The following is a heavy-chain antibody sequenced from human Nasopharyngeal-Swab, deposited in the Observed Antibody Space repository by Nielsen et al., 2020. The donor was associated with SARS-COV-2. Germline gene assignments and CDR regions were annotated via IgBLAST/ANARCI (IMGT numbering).Heavy chain of an antibody. D-gene: IGHD6-19*01. CDR3: ARAPKLIAVAGDNWFDP. Sequence: RGSLRLSCAASGFTFSSYGMHWVRQAPGKGLEWVAVISYDGSNKYYADSVKGRFTISRDNSKNTLYLQMNSLRAEDTAVYYCARAPKLIAVAGDNWFDPWGQGTLVTVSS. V-gene: IGHV3-30*03. CDR2: ISYDGSNK. J-gene: IGHJ5*02. CDR1: GFTFSSYG.